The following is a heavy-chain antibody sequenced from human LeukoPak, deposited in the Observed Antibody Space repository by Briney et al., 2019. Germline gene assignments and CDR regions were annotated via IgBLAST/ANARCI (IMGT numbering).Heavy chain of an antibody. CDR2: ISSSSSYI. D-gene: IGHD3-22*01. Sequence: KSGGSLRLSCAASGFTFSSYSMNWVRQAPGKGLEWVSSISSSSSYIYYADSVKGRFTISRDNAKNSLYLQMNSLRAEDTAVYYCARGGGSYYDSSGYPDYWGQGTLVTVSS. CDR3: ARGGGSYYDSSGYPDY. CDR1: GFTFSSYS. J-gene: IGHJ4*02. V-gene: IGHV3-21*01.